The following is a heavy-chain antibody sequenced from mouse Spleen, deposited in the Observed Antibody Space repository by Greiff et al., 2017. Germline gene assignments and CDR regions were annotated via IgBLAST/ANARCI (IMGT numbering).Heavy chain of an antibody. CDR1: GFSLTSYG. J-gene: IGHJ4*01. CDR3: ASYLGRGAMDY. CDR2: IWGGGST. Sequence: VQLQQSGPGLVAPSQSLSITCTVSGFSLTSYGVDWVRQSPGKGLEWLGVIWGGGSTNYNSALKSRLSISKDNSKSQVFLKMNSLQTDDTAMYYCASYLGRGAMDYWGQGTSVTVSS. D-gene: IGHD4-1*01. V-gene: IGHV2-6*01.